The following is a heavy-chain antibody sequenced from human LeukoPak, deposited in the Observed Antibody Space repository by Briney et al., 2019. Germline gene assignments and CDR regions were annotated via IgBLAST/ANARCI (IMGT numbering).Heavy chain of an antibody. Sequence: PSETLSLTCTFSVGSISSNIYYWGWTRHPPGRGLEWIGSIYYSGSTYYNPSLKSRVTISVDTSKNQFSLKLSSVTAADTAVYYCARVVSGSYYYYYYYMDVWGKGTTVTVSS. V-gene: IGHV4-39*07. CDR2: IYYSGST. D-gene: IGHD1-26*01. CDR1: VGSISSNIYY. J-gene: IGHJ6*03. CDR3: ARVVSGSYYYYYYYMDV.